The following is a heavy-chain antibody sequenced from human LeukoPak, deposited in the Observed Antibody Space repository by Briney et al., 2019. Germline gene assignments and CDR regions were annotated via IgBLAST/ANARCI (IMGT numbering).Heavy chain of an antibody. J-gene: IGHJ4*02. Sequence: SVKVSCKASGGTFNSYAISWVRQAPGQGLEGMGRIIAIFGTANYVQKFQGRVTIPTYESTSTAYMELSSLRSEHTAVYYCAGHFRWQQLVLPDYWGQGTLVTVSS. D-gene: IGHD6-13*01. CDR3: AGHFRWQQLVLPDY. CDR1: GGTFNSYA. CDR2: IIAIFGTA. V-gene: IGHV1-69*05.